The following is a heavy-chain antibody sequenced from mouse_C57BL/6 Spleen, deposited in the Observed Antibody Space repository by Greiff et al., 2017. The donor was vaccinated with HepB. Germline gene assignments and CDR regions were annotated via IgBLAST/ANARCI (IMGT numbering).Heavy chain of an antibody. Sequence: LVESGPELVKPGASVKISCKASGYAFSSSWMNWVKQRPGKGLEWIGRIYPGDGDTNYNGKFKGKATLTADKSSSTAYMQLSSLTSEDSAVYFCSSYGSSSWFAYWGQGTLVTVSA. CDR1: GYAFSSSW. D-gene: IGHD1-1*01. J-gene: IGHJ3*01. CDR3: SSYGSSSWFAY. CDR2: IYPGDGDT. V-gene: IGHV1-82*01.